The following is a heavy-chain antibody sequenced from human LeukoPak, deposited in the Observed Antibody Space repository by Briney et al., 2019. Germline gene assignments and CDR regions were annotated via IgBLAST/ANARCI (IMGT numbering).Heavy chain of an antibody. CDR1: GYTLTGYY. Sequence: ASVKVSCKASGYTLTGYYMHWVRQAPGQGLEWMGWINPNSGGTNYAQKFQGRVTMTRDTSISTAYMELSRLRSDDTAVYYCARASFPIVVVPAAVDYWGQGTLVTVSS. D-gene: IGHD2-2*01. V-gene: IGHV1-2*02. CDR2: INPNSGGT. CDR3: ARASFPIVVVPAAVDY. J-gene: IGHJ4*02.